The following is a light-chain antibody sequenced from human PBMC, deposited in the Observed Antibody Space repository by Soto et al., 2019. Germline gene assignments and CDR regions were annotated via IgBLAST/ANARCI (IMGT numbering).Light chain of an antibody. CDR3: SSYTTSYFYV. Sequence: QSALTQPASVSGSPGQSITISCTGSGRDIGAYNYVSWYQQHPGKAPKLIIYGVKNRPSGVSNRFSASKSAFTAPLTISGLQAEDEADYYCSSYTTSYFYVFGPGTKLTVL. V-gene: IGLV2-14*01. J-gene: IGLJ1*01. CDR1: GRDIGAYNY. CDR2: GVK.